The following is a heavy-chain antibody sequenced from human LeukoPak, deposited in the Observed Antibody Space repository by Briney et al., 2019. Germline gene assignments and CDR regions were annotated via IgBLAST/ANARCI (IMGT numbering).Heavy chain of an antibody. CDR3: ATAYSGSGDFWDI. J-gene: IGHJ3*02. CDR1: GYTFTSYD. D-gene: IGHD1-26*01. CDR2: MNPNSGNT. V-gene: IGHV1-8*01. Sequence: ASVKVSCKASGYTFTSYDINWVRQATGQGLEWMGWMNPNSGNTGYAQKFQGRVTMTEDTSTDTAYMELSSLRSEDTAVYYCATAYSGSGDFWDIWGQGTMVTVSS.